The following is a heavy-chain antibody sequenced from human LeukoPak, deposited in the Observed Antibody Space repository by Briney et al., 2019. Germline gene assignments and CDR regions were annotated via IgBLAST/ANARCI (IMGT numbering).Heavy chain of an antibody. J-gene: IGHJ3*02. CDR1: GYTFTSYG. Sequence: GASVKVSCKASGYTFTSYGISWVRQAPGQGLEWMGWISAYNGNTNYAQKLQGRVTMTTDTSTGTAYMELRSLRSDDTAVYYCARDRGIRQGLHAFDIWGQGTMVTVSS. CDR3: ARDRGIRQGLHAFDI. D-gene: IGHD1-14*01. CDR2: ISAYNGNT. V-gene: IGHV1-18*01.